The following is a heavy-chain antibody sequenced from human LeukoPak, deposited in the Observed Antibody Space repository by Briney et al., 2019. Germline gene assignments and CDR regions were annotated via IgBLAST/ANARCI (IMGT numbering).Heavy chain of an antibody. V-gene: IGHV1-18*01. CDR1: GGTFSSYA. Sequence: ASVKVSCKASGGTFSSYAISWVRQAPGQGLEWMGWISAYNGNTNYAQKLQGRVTMTTDTSTSTAYMELRSLRSDDTAVYYCARIDGYSYEDLYYYYMDVWGKGTTVTVSS. J-gene: IGHJ6*03. D-gene: IGHD5-18*01. CDR2: ISAYNGNT. CDR3: ARIDGYSYEDLYYYYMDV.